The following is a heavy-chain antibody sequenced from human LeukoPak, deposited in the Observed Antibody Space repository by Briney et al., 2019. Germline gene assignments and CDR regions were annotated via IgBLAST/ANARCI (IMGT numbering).Heavy chain of an antibody. V-gene: IGHV3-21*04. CDR2: ISSSSSYI. CDR1: GFTFSSYS. D-gene: IGHD6-13*01. J-gene: IGHJ2*01. CDR3: ARVPAAYLAAAGTANWYFDL. Sequence: GGSLRLSCAASGFTFSSYSMNWVRQAPGKGLEWVSSISSSSSYIYYADSVKGRFTISRDNAKNSLYLQMNSLRAADTAVYYCARVPAAYLAAAGTANWYFDLWGRGTLVTVSS.